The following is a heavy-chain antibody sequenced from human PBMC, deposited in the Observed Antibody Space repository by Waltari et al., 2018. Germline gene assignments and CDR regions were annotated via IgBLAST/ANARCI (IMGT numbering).Heavy chain of an antibody. CDR3: AKDAGPVAAEGDY. CDR1: GLTVSTNY. V-gene: IGHV3-66*01. J-gene: IGHJ4*02. Sequence: EVQLVESGGGLVQPGGSLRLPRSAFGLTVSTNYMRWVRQAPGKGLEWVSLIYSDGRTYYADSVKGRFTISRDNYKNTVYLQMSRLRVEDTAVYYCAKDAGPVAAEGDYWGQGTLVTVSS. CDR2: IYSDGRT. D-gene: IGHD6-19*01.